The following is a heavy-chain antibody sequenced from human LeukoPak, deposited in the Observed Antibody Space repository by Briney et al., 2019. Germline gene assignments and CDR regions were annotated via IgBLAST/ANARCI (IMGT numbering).Heavy chain of an antibody. J-gene: IGHJ6*03. Sequence: SETLSLTCAVSGYSISSGYYWGWIRQPPGKGLEWIGSIYHSGSTYYNPSLKSRVTISVDTSKNQFSLKLSSVTAADTAVYYCARRSFSYPHYYYYMDVWGKGITVTVSS. CDR3: ARRSFSYPHYYYYMDV. CDR2: IYHSGST. CDR1: GYSISSGYY. V-gene: IGHV4-38-2*01. D-gene: IGHD3-3*01.